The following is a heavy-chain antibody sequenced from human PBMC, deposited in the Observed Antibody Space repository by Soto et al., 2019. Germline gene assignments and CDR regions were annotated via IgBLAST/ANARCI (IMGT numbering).Heavy chain of an antibody. D-gene: IGHD2-21*02. V-gene: IGHV4-39*01. Sequence: SETLSLTCTVSGASISSSDYYWGWVRQTPGKGLDWIGNNYYSGTTYYNPSLKSRVTISVDTSKNQFSLKLNSVTAADTAVYYCARFLVPASRNTDFDYWGQGTLVTVSS. CDR2: NYYSGTT. CDR1: GASISSSDYY. CDR3: ARFLVPASRNTDFDY. J-gene: IGHJ4*02.